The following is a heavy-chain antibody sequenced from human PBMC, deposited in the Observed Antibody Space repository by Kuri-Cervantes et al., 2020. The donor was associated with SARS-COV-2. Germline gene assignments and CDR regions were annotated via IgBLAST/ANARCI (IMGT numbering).Heavy chain of an antibody. CDR3: ARTIAAHQSGWFDP. J-gene: IGHJ5*02. CDR2: INPNSGGT. Sequence: ASVKVSCKASGYTFTDYYMHWVRQAPGQGLEWMGWINPNSGGTNYAQKFQGRVTMTRDTSISTAYMELSSLRSEDTAVYYCARTIAAHQSGWFDPWGQGTLVTVSS. CDR1: GYTFTDYY. V-gene: IGHV1-2*02. D-gene: IGHD6-6*01.